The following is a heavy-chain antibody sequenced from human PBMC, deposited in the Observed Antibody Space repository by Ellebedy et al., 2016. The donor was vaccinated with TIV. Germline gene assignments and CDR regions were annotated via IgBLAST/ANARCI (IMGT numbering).Heavy chain of an antibody. V-gene: IGHV3-23*01. CDR1: GFTFSSYA. CDR2: ISGSGGST. Sequence: GESLKISCAASGFTFSSYAMSWVRQAPGKGLEWVSTISGSGGSTYYADSVKGRFTISRDNSKNTLYLQMSSLRAEDTAVYYCAKDMDSYDSALFDYWGQGTLVTVSS. D-gene: IGHD3-22*01. J-gene: IGHJ4*02. CDR3: AKDMDSYDSALFDY.